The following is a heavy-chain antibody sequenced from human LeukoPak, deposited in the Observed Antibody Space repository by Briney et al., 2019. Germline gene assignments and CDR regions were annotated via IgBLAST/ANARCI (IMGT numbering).Heavy chain of an antibody. CDR3: ARDTSARNYFDY. D-gene: IGHD2/OR15-2a*01. V-gene: IGHV3-21*01. J-gene: IGHJ4*02. CDR2: ISSSSSYI. Sequence: PGGSLRLSCAASGFTFSSYSMNWVRQAPGKGLEWVSSISSSSSYIYYADSVKGRFTISRDNAKNSLYLQMSSLRAEDTAVYYCARDTSARNYFDYWGQGTLVTVSS. CDR1: GFTFSSYS.